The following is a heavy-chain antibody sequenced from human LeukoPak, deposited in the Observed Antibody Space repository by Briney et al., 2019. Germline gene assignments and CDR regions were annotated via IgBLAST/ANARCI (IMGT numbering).Heavy chain of an antibody. CDR2: ISAYNGNT. V-gene: IGHV1-18*01. Sequence: GASVKVSCKASGYTFTSYGISWVRQAPGQGLEWMGWISAYNGNTNYAQKLQGRVTMTTDTSTSTAYMELRSLRSDDTAVYYCARDYYDILTGLAFDIWGQGTMVTVSS. CDR1: GYTFTSYG. J-gene: IGHJ3*02. CDR3: ARDYYDILTGLAFDI. D-gene: IGHD3-9*01.